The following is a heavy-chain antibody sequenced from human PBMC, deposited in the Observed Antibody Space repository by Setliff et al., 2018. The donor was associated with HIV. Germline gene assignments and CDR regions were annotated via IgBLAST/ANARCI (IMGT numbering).Heavy chain of an antibody. CDR2: IIPIFGTA. Sequence: GASVKVSCKASGYSFARYGLSWVRQAPGQGLEWMGWIIPIFGTAKYAQKFQGRLTITADESTSTAYMELSSLRSEDTAVYYCARLREMATINYYYNYMDVWGKGTMVTVSS. CDR3: ARLREMATINYYYNYMDV. V-gene: IGHV1-69*13. CDR1: GYSFARYG. J-gene: IGHJ6*03. D-gene: IGHD5-12*01.